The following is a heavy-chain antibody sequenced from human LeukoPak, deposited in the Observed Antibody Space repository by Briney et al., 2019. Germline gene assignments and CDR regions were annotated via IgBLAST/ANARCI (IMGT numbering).Heavy chain of an antibody. Sequence: ASVKVSCKASGYTFIGYYIHWVRQAPGQGLEWMGRINPDSGYKNYAQKIQGRITLTTDTSINTAFMELNGLRSDDTAVYYCARVGSSGWSYGMDVWGQGTTVTVSS. J-gene: IGHJ6*02. CDR2: INPDSGYK. D-gene: IGHD6-19*01. V-gene: IGHV1-2*06. CDR3: ARVGSSGWSYGMDV. CDR1: GYTFIGYY.